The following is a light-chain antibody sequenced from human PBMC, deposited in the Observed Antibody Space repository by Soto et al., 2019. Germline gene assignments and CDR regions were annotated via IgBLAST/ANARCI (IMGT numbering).Light chain of an antibody. CDR2: GAS. CDR3: QQYDSSPIT. Sequence: EIVLTQSPGTLSLSPGERATPSSRASQSVTSNNLAWYSQKPGQAPRLLIYGASSRVTGIPDRFSGSGSGTDFTLTISRLEPEDFAMYYCQQYDSSPITFGQGTRLEIK. V-gene: IGKV3-20*01. CDR1: QSVTSNN. J-gene: IGKJ5*01.